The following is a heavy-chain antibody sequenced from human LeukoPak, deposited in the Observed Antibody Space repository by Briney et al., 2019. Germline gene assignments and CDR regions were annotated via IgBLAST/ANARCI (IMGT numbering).Heavy chain of an antibody. D-gene: IGHD3-3*01. CDR1: GFTFSIYA. V-gene: IGHV3-64*01. Sequence: GGSLRLSCAASGFTFSIYAMHWVRQAPGKGLEYVSGINTDSNGGSTYYTNSVKGRFTISRDNSKNTLYLQMGSLRAEDMAVYYCARSVGEWLSSYYFDYWGQGTLVTVSS. CDR3: ARSVGEWLSSYYFDY. J-gene: IGHJ4*02. CDR2: INTDSNGGST.